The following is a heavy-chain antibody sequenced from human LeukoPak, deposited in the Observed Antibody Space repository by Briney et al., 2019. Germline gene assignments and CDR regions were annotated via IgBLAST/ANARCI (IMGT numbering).Heavy chain of an antibody. J-gene: IGHJ6*02. CDR2: ISSDGSDK. D-gene: IGHD2-2*01. V-gene: IGHV3-30-3*01. CDR3: ARDRVVPAAIDYYYGMDV. Sequence: GGSLRLSCAASGFTFSSYPIHWVRQTPGKGLDWVALISSDGSDKKYADSVKGRFTISRDNSKNTLYLQMHSLRVEDTAVYYCARDRVVPAAIDYYYGMDVWGQGTTVTVSS. CDR1: GFTFSSYP.